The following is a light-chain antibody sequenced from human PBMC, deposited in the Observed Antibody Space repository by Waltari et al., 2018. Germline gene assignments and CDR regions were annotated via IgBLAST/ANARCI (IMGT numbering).Light chain of an antibody. J-gene: IGLJ2*01. CDR3: QSFDSSLSGVV. Sequence: QSVLTQPPSVSGAPGQRVTISCTWSNSHIGAGYAAHWYQQLPGVAPKLLSYVYSSRPSGVPDRFSGSKSGTSASLAITGLQAEDEADYYCQSFDSSLSGVVFGGGTKLTVL. CDR1: NSHIGAGYA. CDR2: VYS. V-gene: IGLV1-40*01.